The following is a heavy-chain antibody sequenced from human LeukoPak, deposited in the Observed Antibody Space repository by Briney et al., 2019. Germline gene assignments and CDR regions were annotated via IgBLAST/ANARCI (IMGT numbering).Heavy chain of an antibody. CDR2: ISGSGGST. D-gene: IGHD3-10*01. V-gene: IGHV3-23*01. CDR3: AKLMVRGSFTDY. J-gene: IGHJ4*02. CDR1: GFTFSSYS. Sequence: GGSLRLSCAASGFTFSSYSMSWVRQAPGKGLEWVSAISGSGGSTYYADSVKGRFTISRDNSKNTLYLQMNSLRAEDTAVYYCAKLMVRGSFTDYWGQGTLVTVSS.